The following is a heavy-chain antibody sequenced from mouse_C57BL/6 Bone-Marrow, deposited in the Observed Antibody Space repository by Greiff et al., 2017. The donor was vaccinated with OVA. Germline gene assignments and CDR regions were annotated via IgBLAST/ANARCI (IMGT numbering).Heavy chain of an antibody. V-gene: IGHV7-1*01. CDR1: GFTFSDFY. D-gene: IGHD2-4*01. CDR3: ARDDYDYDWFAY. CDR2: SRNKANDYTT. J-gene: IGHJ3*01. Sequence: EVMLVESGGGLVQSGRSLRLSCATSGFTFSDFYMEWVRQAPGKGLEWIAASRNKANDYTTEYSASVKGRFIVSRDTSQSILYLQMNALRAEDTAIYDCARDDYDYDWFAYWGQGTLVTVSA.